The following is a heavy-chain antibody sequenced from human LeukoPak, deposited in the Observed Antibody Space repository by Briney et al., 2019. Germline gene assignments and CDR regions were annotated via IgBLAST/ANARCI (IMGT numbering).Heavy chain of an antibody. Sequence: GSLRLSCAAFGFTFSSYDMSWVRQAPGRGLVLVSTISGSGDSTYYADSVKGRFTISRDNSKNTLYLRMNSLRAEDTAVYYCAKSTPDYWGQGTLVTVSS. CDR1: GFTFSSYD. V-gene: IGHV3-23*01. CDR3: AKSTPDY. J-gene: IGHJ4*02. CDR2: ISGSGDST.